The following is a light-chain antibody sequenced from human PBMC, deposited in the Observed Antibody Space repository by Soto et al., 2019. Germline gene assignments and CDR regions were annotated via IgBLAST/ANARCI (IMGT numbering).Light chain of an antibody. J-gene: IGLJ2*01. CDR3: CSYAGSSTWV. CDR2: GGS. Sequence: QSVLTQPASVSGSPGQSITISCTGTTSDVGTYNLVSWYQQHPGKAPKLMIYGGSKRPSGVSNRFSGSKSGNTASLTISGLQAEDEADYYCCSYAGSSTWVFGGGTQLTVL. CDR1: TSDVGTYNL. V-gene: IGLV2-23*01.